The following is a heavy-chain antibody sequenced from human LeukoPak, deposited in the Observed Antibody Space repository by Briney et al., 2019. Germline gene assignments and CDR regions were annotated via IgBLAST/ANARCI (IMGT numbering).Heavy chain of an antibody. D-gene: IGHD3-22*01. CDR2: ISSSGSTI. V-gene: IGHV3-11*04. CDR3: AKGWSAYYDASGNYSDF. Sequence: LSLTCTVSGDSISNGDYYWSWIRQPPGKGLEWVSYISSSGSTIYYADSVKGRFTISRDNAKNSLYLQMNSLRAEDTAVYYCAKGWSAYYDASGNYSDFWGQGTLVTVSS. CDR1: GDSISNGDYY. J-gene: IGHJ4*02.